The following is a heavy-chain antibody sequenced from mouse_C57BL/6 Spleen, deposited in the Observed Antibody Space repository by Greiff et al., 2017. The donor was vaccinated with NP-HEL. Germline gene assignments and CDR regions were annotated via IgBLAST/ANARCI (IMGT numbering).Heavy chain of an antibody. V-gene: IGHV1-81*01. CDR2: IYPRSGNT. J-gene: IGHJ3*01. CDR1: GYTFTSYG. Sequence: QVQLKESGAELARPGASVKLSCKASGYTFTSYGISWVKQRTGQGLEWIGEIYPRSGNTYYNEKFKGKATLTADKSSSTAYMELRSLTSEDSAVYFCASLYGSSSWFAYWGQGTLVTVSA. CDR3: ASLYGSSSWFAY. D-gene: IGHD1-1*01.